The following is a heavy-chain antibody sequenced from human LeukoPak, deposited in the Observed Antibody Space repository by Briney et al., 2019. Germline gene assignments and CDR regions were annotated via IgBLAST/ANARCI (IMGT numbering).Heavy chain of an antibody. CDR2: IYYGGGT. J-gene: IGHJ5*02. CDR3: ARLHYNWFDP. Sequence: SETLSLTCTVSGDSISSYYWSWIRQPPGKGLDWIGYIYYGGGTNYNHSLKSRGTISVDTSKNQFSLRLSSVTAADAAVYFCARLHYNWFDPWGQGTLVTVPS. D-gene: IGHD3-10*01. V-gene: IGHV4-59*08. CDR1: GDSISSYY.